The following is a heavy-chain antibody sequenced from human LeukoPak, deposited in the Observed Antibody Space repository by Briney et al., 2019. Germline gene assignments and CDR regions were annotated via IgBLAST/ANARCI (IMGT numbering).Heavy chain of an antibody. CDR2: ISSSSSYI. D-gene: IGHD6-6*01. CDR1: GFTFSSYS. Sequence: GGSLRLSCAASGFTFSSYSMNWVRQAPGKGLEWVSSISSSSSYIYYADSVKGRFTISRDNAKNSLYLRMNSLRAEDTAVYYCARVPARQLGEYYFDYWGQGTLVTVSS. V-gene: IGHV3-21*01. CDR3: ARVPARQLGEYYFDY. J-gene: IGHJ4*02.